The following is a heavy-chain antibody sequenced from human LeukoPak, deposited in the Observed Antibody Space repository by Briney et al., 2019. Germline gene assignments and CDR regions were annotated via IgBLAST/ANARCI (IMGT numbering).Heavy chain of an antibody. J-gene: IGHJ3*02. V-gene: IGHV3-64*01. Sequence: PGGSLRLSCAASGFTFSSYAMHWVRQAPGKGLEYVSAISSNGGSTYYANSVKGRFTISRDNSKNTLYLQMGSLRAEDMAVYYCARDSRDYGDYTLDVAADIWGQGTMVTVSS. CDR1: GFTFSSYA. CDR3: ARDSRDYGDYTLDVAADI. D-gene: IGHD4-17*01. CDR2: ISSNGGST.